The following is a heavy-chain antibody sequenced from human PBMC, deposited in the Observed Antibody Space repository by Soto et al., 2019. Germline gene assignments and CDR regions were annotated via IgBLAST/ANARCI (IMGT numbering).Heavy chain of an antibody. V-gene: IGHV3-33*01. CDR1: GFTFSNYG. CDR2: IWHDGSND. Sequence: QVQLVESGGGVVQPGRSLRLSCAASGFTFSNYGMHWVRQAPGKGLEWVAIIWHDGSNDYYVDSVKGRFTISRDNSKNTLSLQMNSLSAEDTAVYYCARDRWEFQRFYYGLDVWGQGTTVTVSS. D-gene: IGHD1-26*01. CDR3: ARDRWEFQRFYYGLDV. J-gene: IGHJ6*02.